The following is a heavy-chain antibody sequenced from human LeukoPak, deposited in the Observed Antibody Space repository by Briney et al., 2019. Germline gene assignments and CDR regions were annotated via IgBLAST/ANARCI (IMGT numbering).Heavy chain of an antibody. CDR2: ISGFRSTI. D-gene: IGHD1-26*01. J-gene: IGHJ4*02. V-gene: IGHV3-48*02. Sequence: GGSLRLSCAASGFTFSMYSMNWVRQAPGKGLEWVSHISGFRSTIHYNDSVKGRFTISRDNAKNSLYLQMNSLRKEDTAVYYCARDLSGSYPFDYWGQGTLVTVSS. CDR3: ARDLSGSYPFDY. CDR1: GFTFSMYS.